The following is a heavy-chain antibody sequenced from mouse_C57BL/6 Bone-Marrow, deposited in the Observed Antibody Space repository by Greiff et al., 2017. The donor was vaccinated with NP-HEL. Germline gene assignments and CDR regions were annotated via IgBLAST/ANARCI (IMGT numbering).Heavy chain of an antibody. J-gene: IGHJ2*01. CDR2: IDPANGNT. Sequence: EVQLQQSVAELVRPGASVKLSCTASGFNIKNTYMHWVKQRPEQGLEWIGRIDPANGNTKYAPKFRGKATIPADTSSNTAYLQLSSLTSEDTAIYYCARGGYDGYYFPYYFDYWGQGTTLTVSS. CDR1: GFNIKNTY. CDR3: ARGGYDGYYFPYYFDY. V-gene: IGHV14-3*01. D-gene: IGHD2-3*01.